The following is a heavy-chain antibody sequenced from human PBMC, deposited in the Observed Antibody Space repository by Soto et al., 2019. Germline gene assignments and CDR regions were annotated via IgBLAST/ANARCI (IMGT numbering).Heavy chain of an antibody. Sequence: PSETLSLTCAVYGGSFSGYYWSWIRQPPGKGLEWIGEINHSGSTNYNPSLKSRVTISVDTSKNQFSLKLSSVTAADTAVYYCASSYYDSSFDYWGQGTLVTVSS. CDR1: GGSFSGYY. V-gene: IGHV4-34*01. CDR2: INHSGST. D-gene: IGHD3-22*01. CDR3: ASSYYDSSFDY. J-gene: IGHJ4*02.